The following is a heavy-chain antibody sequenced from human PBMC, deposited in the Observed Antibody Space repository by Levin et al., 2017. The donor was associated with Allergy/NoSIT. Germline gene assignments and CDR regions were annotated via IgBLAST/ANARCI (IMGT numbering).Heavy chain of an antibody. J-gene: IGHJ4*02. CDR1: GFTFSSYG. D-gene: IGHD3-9*01. CDR3: AKDANWNLFILTGYYPDYLDY. Sequence: GGSLRLSCAASGFTFSSYGMHWVRQAPGKGLEWVAVISYDGSNKYYADSVKGRFTISRDNSKNTQYLQMNSLRAEDTAVYYCAKDANWNLFILTGYYPDYLDYWGQGTLVTVAS. CDR2: ISYDGSNK. V-gene: IGHV3-30*18.